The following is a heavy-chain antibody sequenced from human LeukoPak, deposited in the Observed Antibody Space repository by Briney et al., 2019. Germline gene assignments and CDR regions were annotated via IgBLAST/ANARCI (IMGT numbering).Heavy chain of an antibody. V-gene: IGHV1-69*13. CDR2: IIPIFGTA. CDR3: AREDY. Sequence: ASVKVSCKASGYTFTSYAMHWVRQAPGQRLEWMGGIIPIFGTANYAQKFQGRVTITADESTSTAYMELSSLRSEDTAVYYCAREDYWGQGTLVTVSS. J-gene: IGHJ4*02. CDR1: GYTFTSYA.